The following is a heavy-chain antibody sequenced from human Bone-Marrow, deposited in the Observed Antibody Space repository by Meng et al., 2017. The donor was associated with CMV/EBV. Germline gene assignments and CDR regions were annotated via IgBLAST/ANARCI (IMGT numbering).Heavy chain of an antibody. Sequence: CLGPGFTFRDYYMYWIRQAPGKGLEWIASISSSGSNTFYAASVKGRFNISRDNAKNSVDLQMISLRAEDTAVYYCTRDLYINYNNYFDPWGQGTLVTVSS. CDR1: GFTFRDYY. CDR3: TRDLYINYNNYFDP. J-gene: IGHJ5*01. V-gene: IGHV3-11*01. CDR2: ISSSGSNT. D-gene: IGHD4-11*01.